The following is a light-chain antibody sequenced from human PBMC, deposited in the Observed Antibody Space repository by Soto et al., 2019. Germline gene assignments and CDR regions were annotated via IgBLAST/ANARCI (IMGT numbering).Light chain of an antibody. CDR3: KQSYSSQWT. Sequence: DIQMTQSPSTLSASVGDRVTITCRASQTISNWLAWYQQKPGKAPKLLIYAASSLQSGVPSRFSGAGSGTDFTLTIGNLHPEDFAIYYCKQSYSSQWTFGQGTKVDIK. CDR1: QTISNW. CDR2: AAS. V-gene: IGKV1-39*01. J-gene: IGKJ1*01.